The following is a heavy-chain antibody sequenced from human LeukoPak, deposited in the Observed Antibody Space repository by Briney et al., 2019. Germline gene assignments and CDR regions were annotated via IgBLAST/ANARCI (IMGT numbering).Heavy chain of an antibody. CDR1: GGSFSGYY. J-gene: IGHJ4*02. Sequence: KTSETLSLTCAVYGGSFSGYYWSWIRQSPGKGLEWIGEINHSGSTNYNPSLKSRVTISVDTSKNQFSLKLSSVTAADTAVYYCARGVSAGVDYWGQGTLVTVSS. V-gene: IGHV4-34*01. D-gene: IGHD5/OR15-5a*01. CDR3: ARGVSAGVDY. CDR2: INHSGST.